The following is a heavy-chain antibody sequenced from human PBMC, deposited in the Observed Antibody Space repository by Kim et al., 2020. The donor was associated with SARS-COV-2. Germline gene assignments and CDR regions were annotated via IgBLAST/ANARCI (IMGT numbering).Heavy chain of an antibody. D-gene: IGHD4-17*01. Sequence: GGSLRLSCAASGFTFSSYGMHWVRQAPGKGLEWVAVIWYDGSNKYYADSVKGRFTISRDNSKNTLYLQMNSLRAEDTAVYDFARDVGDYDDAFDIWGQGT. J-gene: IGHJ3*02. CDR3: ARDVGDYDDAFDI. V-gene: IGHV3-33*01. CDR1: GFTFSSYG. CDR2: IWYDGSNK.